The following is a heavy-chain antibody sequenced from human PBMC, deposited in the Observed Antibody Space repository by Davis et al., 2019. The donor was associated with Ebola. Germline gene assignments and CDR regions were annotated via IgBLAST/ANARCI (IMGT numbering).Heavy chain of an antibody. CDR3: ARERGRVVVVAATPPGATIDRHWDY. CDR1: GYTFTSYG. D-gene: IGHD2-15*01. CDR2: ISAYNGNT. V-gene: IGHV1-18*01. Sequence: ASVKVSFKASGYTFTSYGISWVRQAPGQGLEWMGWISAYNGNTNYAQKLQGRVTMTRDTSTSTVYMELSSLRSEDTAVYYCARERGRVVVVAATPPGATIDRHWDYWGQGTLVTVSS. J-gene: IGHJ4*02.